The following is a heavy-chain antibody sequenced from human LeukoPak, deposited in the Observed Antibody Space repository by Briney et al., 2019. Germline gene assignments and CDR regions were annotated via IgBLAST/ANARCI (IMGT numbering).Heavy chain of an antibody. D-gene: IGHD3-10*01. Sequence: PGGSLRLSCAASGFIFSTYAMSWVRQAPGKGLEWVSGISISGGSTYYADSVKGRFTISRDNSKNTLYLQMNRLRAEDTAVYYCAKDRDLLFAHCWFDLWGQGTLVTVSS. CDR1: GFIFSTYA. CDR2: ISISGGST. V-gene: IGHV3-23*01. CDR3: AKDRDLLFAHCWFDL. J-gene: IGHJ5*02.